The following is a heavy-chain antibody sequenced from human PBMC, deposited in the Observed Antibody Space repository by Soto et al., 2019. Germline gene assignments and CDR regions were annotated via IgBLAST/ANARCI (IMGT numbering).Heavy chain of an antibody. D-gene: IGHD2-15*01. V-gene: IGHV3-23*01. CDR2: ISGSGGST. CDR1: GFTFSSYA. CDR3: AKDHSVVVAATGDY. Sequence: GGSLRLSCAASGFTFSSYAMSWVRQAPGKGLEWVSAISGSGGSTYYADSVKGRFTISRDNSKNTLYLQMNSLRAEDTAVYYCAKDHSVVVAATGDYWGQGTLVTVPQ. J-gene: IGHJ4*02.